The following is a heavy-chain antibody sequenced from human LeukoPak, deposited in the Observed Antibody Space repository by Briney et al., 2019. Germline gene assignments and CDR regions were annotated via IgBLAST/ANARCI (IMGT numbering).Heavy chain of an antibody. Sequence: KPGGSLRLSCAASGFTFSSYSMNWVRQAPGKGLEWVSSISSSSSYIYYADSVKGRFTISRDNAKNSLYLQMNSLRAEDTAVYYCERYSSSRRFGGGFDYWGQGTLVTVSS. CDR1: GFTFSSYS. J-gene: IGHJ4*02. D-gene: IGHD6-6*01. CDR3: ERYSSSRRFGGGFDY. CDR2: ISSSSSYI. V-gene: IGHV3-21*01.